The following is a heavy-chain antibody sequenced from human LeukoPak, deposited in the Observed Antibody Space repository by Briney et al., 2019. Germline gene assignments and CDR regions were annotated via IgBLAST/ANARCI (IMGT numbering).Heavy chain of an antibody. CDR1: GFTFSSYS. V-gene: IGHV3-21*01. J-gene: IGHJ2*01. Sequence: PGGSLRLSCAASGFTFSSYSMNWVRQAPGKGLEWVSSISSSSSYIYYADSVKGRFTISRDNAKNSLYLQMNSLRAEDTAVYYCARAVQPRSSGGFDLWGRGTLVTVSS. CDR3: ARAVQPRSSGGFDL. CDR2: ISSSSSYI. D-gene: IGHD2-15*01.